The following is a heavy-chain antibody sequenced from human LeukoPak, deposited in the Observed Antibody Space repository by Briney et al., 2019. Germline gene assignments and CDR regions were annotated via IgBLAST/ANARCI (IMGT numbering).Heavy chain of an antibody. CDR1: GGSISSYY. V-gene: IGHV4-4*07. CDR2: IYTSGST. D-gene: IGHD3-22*01. Sequence: SETLSLTCTVSGGSISSYYWSWIRQPAGKGLEWIGRIYTSGSTNYNPSLKSRVTMSVDTSKNQFSLKLSSVTAADTAVYYCARVGNYYDSSGYSRAYYYYYMDVWGKGTTVTVSS. J-gene: IGHJ6*03. CDR3: ARVGNYYDSSGYSRAYYYYYMDV.